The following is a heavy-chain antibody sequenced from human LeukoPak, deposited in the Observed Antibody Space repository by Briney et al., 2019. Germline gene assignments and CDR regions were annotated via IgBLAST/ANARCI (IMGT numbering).Heavy chain of an antibody. V-gene: IGHV1-69*01. Sequence: SSVKVSCKASGGTFSSYAISWVRQAPGQGLEWMGGIIPIFGTANYAQKFQGRVTITADESTSTAYMELSSLRSEDTAVYYCARLNCSSTSCYSVYWNRFDPWGQGTLVTVSS. CDR3: ARLNCSSTSCYSVYWNRFDP. D-gene: IGHD2-2*02. CDR1: GGTFSSYA. J-gene: IGHJ5*02. CDR2: IIPIFGTA.